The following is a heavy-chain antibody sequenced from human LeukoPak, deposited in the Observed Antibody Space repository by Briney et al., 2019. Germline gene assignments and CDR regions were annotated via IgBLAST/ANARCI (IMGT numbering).Heavy chain of an antibody. CDR1: GGSISSYY. J-gene: IGHJ4*02. V-gene: IGHV4-59*01. CDR2: IYYSGST. CDR3: ARAGDAAAAGLFDY. Sequence: SETLSLTCTVSGGSISSYYWSWIRQPPGKGLEWIGYIYYSGSTNYNPSLKSRVTISVDTSKNQFSLKLSSVTAADTAVYYCARAGDAAAAGLFDYWGQGTLVTVFS. D-gene: IGHD6-13*01.